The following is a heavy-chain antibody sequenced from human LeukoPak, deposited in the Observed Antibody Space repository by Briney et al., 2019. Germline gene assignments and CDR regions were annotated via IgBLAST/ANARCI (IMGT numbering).Heavy chain of an antibody. D-gene: IGHD6-13*01. CDR1: GGSISSYY. Sequence: SETLSLTCTVSGGSISSYYWSWIRQPPEKGLEWIGYIYYSGSSNYNPSLKSRVTISVDTSKNQFSLKLSSVTAADTAVYYCARRTRGSSSWSFDYWGQGTLVTVSS. J-gene: IGHJ4*02. CDR2: IYYSGSS. V-gene: IGHV4-59*13. CDR3: ARRTRGSSSWSFDY.